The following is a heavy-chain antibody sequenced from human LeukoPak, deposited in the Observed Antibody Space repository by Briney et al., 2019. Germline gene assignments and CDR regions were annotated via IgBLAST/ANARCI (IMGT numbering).Heavy chain of an antibody. CDR3: ARDRAPFQETSFDY. D-gene: IGHD1-14*01. CDR1: GYTFTGYY. Sequence: ASVKVSCKASGYTFTGYYIHWVRQAPGQGLEWMGWINPNSGGTNYAQRFQGRVTMTRDTSITTAYMELSRLRSDHTAVYYCARDRAPFQETSFDYWGQGTLVTVSS. CDR2: INPNSGGT. J-gene: IGHJ4*02. V-gene: IGHV1-2*02.